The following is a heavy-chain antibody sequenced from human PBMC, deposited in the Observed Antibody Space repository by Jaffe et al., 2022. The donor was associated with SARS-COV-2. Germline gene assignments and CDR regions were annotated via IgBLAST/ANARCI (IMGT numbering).Heavy chain of an antibody. V-gene: IGHV1-24*01. CDR3: AIFRVGESHGYPQDALDL. J-gene: IGHJ3*01. CDR2: FHPEDGET. CDR1: GYTLTELC. Sequence: QVQLVQSGAEVKKPGASVKVSCRVSGYTLTELCMNWVRQAPGKGLEWMGGFHPEDGETIYAQKFQGRVTMTEDTSTDTAYMELSSLRSEDTAVYYCAIFRVGESHGYPQDALDLWGQGTMVTISS. D-gene: IGHD3-16*01.